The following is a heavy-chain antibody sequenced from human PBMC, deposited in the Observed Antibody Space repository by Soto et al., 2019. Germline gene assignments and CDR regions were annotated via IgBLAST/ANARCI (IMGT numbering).Heavy chain of an antibody. Sequence: SQTLSLTCAISGDSVSSNSATWNWIRQSPSRGLEWLGRTYYRSTWYNDYAVSMRSRITINPDTSKNQFSLQLNSVTPEDTAVYYCTRDPEDRFYFDYWGQGTLVTVSA. CDR2: TYYRSTWYN. V-gene: IGHV6-1*01. D-gene: IGHD2-15*01. CDR1: GDSVSSNSAT. J-gene: IGHJ4*02. CDR3: TRDPEDRFYFDY.